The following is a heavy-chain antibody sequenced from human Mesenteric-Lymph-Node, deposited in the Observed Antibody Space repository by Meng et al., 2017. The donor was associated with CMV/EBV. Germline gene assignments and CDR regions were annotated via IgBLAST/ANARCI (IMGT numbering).Heavy chain of an antibody. D-gene: IGHD2-2*01. CDR3: AAWAHILAVAPTGDDY. J-gene: IGHJ4*02. CDR2: ISPDGSSA. V-gene: IGHV3-74*03. CDR1: GFTFRSYW. Sequence: GESLKISCAASGFTFRSYWMDWVRQAPGKGLVWVSRISPDGSSAAYADSVRGRFTISRDNAKNTLYLQMNSLRVEDTAVYYCAAWAHILAVAPTGDDYWGQGTPVTVSS.